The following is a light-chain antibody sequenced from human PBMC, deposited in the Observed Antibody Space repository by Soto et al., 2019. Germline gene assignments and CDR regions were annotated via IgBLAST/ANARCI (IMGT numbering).Light chain of an antibody. J-gene: IGKJ1*01. CDR3: QHSNNWPRT. CDR2: GAS. V-gene: IGKV3-15*01. Sequence: EIVMTQSPATLSVSPGERATLSCRASQSVSSNLAWYQQKPGQAPRLLIYGASTRATGIPARFSGSGSGTDFTLTISSLQSEDFAVYSRQHSNNWPRTFGQGTKVEIK. CDR1: QSVSSN.